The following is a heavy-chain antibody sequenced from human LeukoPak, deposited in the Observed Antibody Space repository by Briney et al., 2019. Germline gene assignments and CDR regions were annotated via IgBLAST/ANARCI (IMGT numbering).Heavy chain of an antibody. CDR1: GFTFSNYA. V-gene: IGHV3-23*01. Sequence: GGSLRLSCAASGFTFSNYAMSWVRQAPGKGLEWVSVISGSGGSTYYADSVKGRFTISRDNAKNSLYLQMNSLRAEDTAVYYCARDYDILTGYYTVGIFDYWGQGTLVTVSS. CDR3: ARDYDILTGYYTVGIFDY. CDR2: ISGSGGST. D-gene: IGHD3-9*01. J-gene: IGHJ4*02.